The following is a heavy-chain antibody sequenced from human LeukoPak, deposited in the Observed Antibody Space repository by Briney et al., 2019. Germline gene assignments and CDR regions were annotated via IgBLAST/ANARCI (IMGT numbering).Heavy chain of an antibody. J-gene: IGHJ4*02. V-gene: IGHV3-30*02. Sequence: GGSERLFCAASGFTFSSYGMHWVRQAPGKGLEWVAFIPYDGSNKYYADSVKGRFTIPRDNPKNTLYLQMNSLRAEDTAVYYCAKESGADWAVAGTGYFDYWGQGTLVTASS. CDR3: AKESGADWAVAGTGYFDY. CDR1: GFTFSSYG. D-gene: IGHD6-19*01. CDR2: IPYDGSNK.